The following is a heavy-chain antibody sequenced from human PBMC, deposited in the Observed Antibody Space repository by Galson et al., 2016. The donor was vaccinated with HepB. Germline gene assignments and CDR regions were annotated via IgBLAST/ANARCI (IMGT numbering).Heavy chain of an antibody. J-gene: IGHJ5*02. CDR2: ISSSSSHT. Sequence: SLRLSCAASGLTFSDFYMSWIRQAPGKGLEWVSYISSSSSHTNYADSVKGRFTISRDYANNSLYLQMNSLRVEDTAVYYCARVDYGSGWREGWFDPWGQGTLVTVSS. V-gene: IGHV3-11*06. D-gene: IGHD6-19*01. CDR3: ARVDYGSGWREGWFDP. CDR1: GLTFSDFY.